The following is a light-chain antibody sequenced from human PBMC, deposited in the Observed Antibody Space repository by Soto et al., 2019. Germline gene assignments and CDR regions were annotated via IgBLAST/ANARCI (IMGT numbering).Light chain of an antibody. J-gene: IGKJ4*01. CDR1: QGGTSY. Sequence: EIVLTQSPDTLSLSPGERATLSCRASQGGTSYLAWYQQKPGQAPRLLIYDASNRATGIPARFSGSGSGTDFILIISGLEPEDSAVYYCQQRSNGLTFGGGTKVDIK. CDR3: QQRSNGLT. V-gene: IGKV3-11*01. CDR2: DAS.